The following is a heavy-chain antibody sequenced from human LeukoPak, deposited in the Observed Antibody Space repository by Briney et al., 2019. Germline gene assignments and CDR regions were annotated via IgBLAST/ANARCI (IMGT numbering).Heavy chain of an antibody. Sequence: GGALRLSCAASGFTFSSYGMHGVRQALGKGREWAAFIRYDGRNKYYADSVKGRFTISRDNSKNTLYLQMNSLRAEDRAVYYCAKDLEEIVVVPAASVGFDPWGQGTLVTVSS. CDR1: GFTFSSYG. CDR3: AKDLEEIVVVPAASVGFDP. D-gene: IGHD2-2*01. J-gene: IGHJ5*02. CDR2: IRYDGRNK. V-gene: IGHV3-30*02.